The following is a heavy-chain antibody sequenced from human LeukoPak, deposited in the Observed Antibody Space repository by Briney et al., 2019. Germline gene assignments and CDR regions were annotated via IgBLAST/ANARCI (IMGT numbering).Heavy chain of an antibody. CDR1: GFSLSTSGGG. V-gene: IGHV2-5*02. CDR3: AHGGYCSSTSCYEQGDMAYFQH. D-gene: IGHD2-2*01. J-gene: IGHJ1*01. CDR2: IYWDDDK. Sequence: SGPTLVNPTQTLTLTCTFSGFSLSTSGGGGGWIRQPPGKALEWLALIYWDDDKRYSPSLKSRLTITKDTSKNQVVLTMTNMDPVDTATYYCAHGGYCSSTSCYEQGDMAYFQHWGQGTLVTVSS.